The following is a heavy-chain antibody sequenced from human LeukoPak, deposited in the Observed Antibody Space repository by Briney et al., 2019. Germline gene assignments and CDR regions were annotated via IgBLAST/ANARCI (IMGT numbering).Heavy chain of an antibody. CDR3: ARVRRQPKNFDY. V-gene: IGHV3-30-3*01. J-gene: IGHJ4*02. CDR2: ISYDGSNK. D-gene: IGHD1-1*01. Sequence: GGSLRLSCAASGFTFSSYAMHWVRQAPGKGLEWVAVISYDGSNKYYADSVKGRFTISRDNSKNTLYLQMNSLRAEDTAVYYCARVRRQPKNFDYWGQGTLVTVSS. CDR1: GFTFSSYA.